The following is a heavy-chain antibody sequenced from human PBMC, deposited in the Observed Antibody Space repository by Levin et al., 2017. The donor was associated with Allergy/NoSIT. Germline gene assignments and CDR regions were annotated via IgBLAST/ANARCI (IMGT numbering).Heavy chain of an antibody. V-gene: IGHV4-39*07. J-gene: IGHJ4*02. CDR1: GGSLSRSSYY. CDR2: VSNSGTI. CDR3: ARDSGSYLRRFDS. D-gene: IGHD1-26*01. Sequence: SETLSLTCTVAGGSLSRSSYYWAWIRQPPGKTLEWIGSVSNSGTIYYNPSLENRVTVSLDSSKNQFSLKVKSVTAADTAVYHCARDSGSYLRRFDSWGPGTLVTVSS.